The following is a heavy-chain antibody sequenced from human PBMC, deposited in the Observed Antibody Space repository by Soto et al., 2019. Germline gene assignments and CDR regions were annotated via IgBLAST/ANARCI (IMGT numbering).Heavy chain of an antibody. J-gene: IGHJ5*02. CDR1: GFIFSNRW. D-gene: IGHD2-8*01. CDR3: ATSMRHTLDP. V-gene: IGHV3-7*01. Sequence: EVQVVESGGGLVQPGGSLRLSCAASGFIFSNRWMTWVRQVPGKGLEWVANINQDGSDQYYLDSVKGRFTISRDNAKNSLFLQMNSLRVEDTAVYYCATSMRHTLDPWGQGTLVTVSS. CDR2: INQDGSDQ.